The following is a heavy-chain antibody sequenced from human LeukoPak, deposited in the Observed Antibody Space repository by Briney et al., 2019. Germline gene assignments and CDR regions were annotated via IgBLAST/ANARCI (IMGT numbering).Heavy chain of an antibody. J-gene: IGHJ4*02. CDR2: IYYSGSI. V-gene: IGHV4-61*01. D-gene: IGHD3-9*01. CDR3: ARGTIDPIGHSDY. CDR1: GGSVSSGSYY. Sequence: SETLSLTCTVSGGSVSSGSYYWSWIRQPPGKGLEWIGHIYYSGSINYNPSLKSRVTISVDTSKNQFSLKLSSVTAADTAVYYCARGTIDPIGHSDYWGQGTLVTVSS.